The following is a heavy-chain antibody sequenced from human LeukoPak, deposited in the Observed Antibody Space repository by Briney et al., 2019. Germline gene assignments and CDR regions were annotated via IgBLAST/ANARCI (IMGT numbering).Heavy chain of an antibody. D-gene: IGHD6-13*01. CDR3: ARFRSSSWYQGFDY. V-gene: IGHV4-4*07. CDR2: IYTSGST. Sequence: RPSETLSLTCTVSGGSISTYYWSWIRQPARKGLEGIGHIYTSGSTNYNPSFKSRVTMSVDTSKNQFSLNLRSVTAADTAMYYCARFRSSSWYQGFDYWGQGTLVTVSS. CDR1: GGSISTYY. J-gene: IGHJ4*02.